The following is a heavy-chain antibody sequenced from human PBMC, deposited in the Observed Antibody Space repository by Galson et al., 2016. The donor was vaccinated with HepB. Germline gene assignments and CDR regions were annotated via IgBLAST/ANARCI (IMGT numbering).Heavy chain of an antibody. J-gene: IGHJ4*02. Sequence: SLRLSCAASGFTFSSYSMNWVRQAPGKGLDWVSYITSDSSTIYYADSVKGRFTITRYNAKNSLYLQMTSLRDEDTAVYFCARDRDWAFDYWGQGTLVTVSS. CDR1: GFTFSSYS. D-gene: IGHD2-21*02. CDR2: ITSDSSTI. CDR3: ARDRDWAFDY. V-gene: IGHV3-48*02.